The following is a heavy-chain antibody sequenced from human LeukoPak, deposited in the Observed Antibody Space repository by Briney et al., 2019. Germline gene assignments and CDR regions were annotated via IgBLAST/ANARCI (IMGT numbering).Heavy chain of an antibody. CDR2: INSRNTSI. Sequence: GGSLRLSCAASGFSLSSYSFNWVRQAPGKGLEWVSYINSRNTSIYYSDSVKGRFTISRDNARNPLYLQMNNLRAEDTGVYYCTRDPSSSPPFYFYYYYMDVWGKGTTVTVSS. CDR1: GFSLSSYS. D-gene: IGHD6-6*01. V-gene: IGHV3-48*01. CDR3: TRDPSSSPPFYFYYYYMDV. J-gene: IGHJ6*03.